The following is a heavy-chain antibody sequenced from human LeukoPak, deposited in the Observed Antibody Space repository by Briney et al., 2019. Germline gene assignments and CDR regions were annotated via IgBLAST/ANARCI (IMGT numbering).Heavy chain of an antibody. CDR2: ISSSGSTI. Sequence: GGSLRLSCAASGFTFSDYYISWIRQAPGKGLEWVSYISSSGSTIYYADSVKGRFTISRDNAKNSLYLQMNSLRAEDTAVYYCARDTRRGTFDPWGQGTLVTVSS. J-gene: IGHJ5*02. CDR1: GFTFSDYY. V-gene: IGHV3-11*04. CDR3: ARDTRRGTFDP. D-gene: IGHD1-14*01.